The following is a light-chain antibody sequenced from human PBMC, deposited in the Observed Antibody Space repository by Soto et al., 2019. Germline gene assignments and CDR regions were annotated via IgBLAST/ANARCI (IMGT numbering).Light chain of an antibody. CDR1: SSDVGAYNY. V-gene: IGLV2-8*01. Sequence: QSALTQPPSASGSPGQSVTISCTGSSSDVGAYNYVSWYQQHPGKAPKLVIYEVTKRPSGVPDRFSGSKSANTASLTVSGLQAEDEADYYCCSFGSSNTWVFGGGTKLTVL. J-gene: IGLJ3*02. CDR2: EVT. CDR3: CSFGSSNTWV.